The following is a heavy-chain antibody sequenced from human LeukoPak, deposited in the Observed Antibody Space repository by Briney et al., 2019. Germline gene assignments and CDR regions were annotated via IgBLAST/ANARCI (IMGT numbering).Heavy chain of an antibody. CDR2: ISYDGSNK. CDR3: VRERDDYDDPGPLEY. J-gene: IGHJ4*02. V-gene: IGHV3-30*04. CDR1: GFTFSSYA. D-gene: IGHD4-17*01. Sequence: GGSLRLSCAASGFTFSSYAMHWVRQAPGKGLEWVSVISYDGSNKYYADSVKGRFTISRDNSKNTLYLDMNSLRAEDTAVYYCVRERDDYDDPGPLEYWGQGAQVAVSS.